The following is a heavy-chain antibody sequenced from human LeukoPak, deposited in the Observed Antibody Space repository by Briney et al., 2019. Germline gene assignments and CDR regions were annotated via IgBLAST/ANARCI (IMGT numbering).Heavy chain of an antibody. CDR1: GGSMSRFY. Sequence: PSETLSLTCTVSGGSMSRFYWSWIRQPPGKGLEWIGHMHSSGTTNYNPSLQSRVTISVDTSKNEFSLRLSSVTAADTAVYYCARSHGSYFDYWGQGTLVTVSS. J-gene: IGHJ4*02. CDR3: ARSHGSYFDY. V-gene: IGHV4-59*01. D-gene: IGHD1-26*01. CDR2: MHSSGTT.